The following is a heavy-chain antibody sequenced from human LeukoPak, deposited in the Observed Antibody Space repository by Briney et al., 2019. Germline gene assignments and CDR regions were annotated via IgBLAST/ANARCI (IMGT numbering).Heavy chain of an antibody. V-gene: IGHV3-48*01. J-gene: IGHJ6*03. D-gene: IGHD2-2*01. CDR3: ARGGCSSTSCYYMDV. CDR1: GFTFSSHS. Sequence: PGGSLRLSCAASGFTFSSHSMTWVRQAPGKGLEWVSCISGGSSTIYYADSVKGRFTISRDNAKNSLFLQMNSLRAEDTAVYYCARGGCSSTSCYYMDVWGEGTTVTVSS. CDR2: ISGGSSTI.